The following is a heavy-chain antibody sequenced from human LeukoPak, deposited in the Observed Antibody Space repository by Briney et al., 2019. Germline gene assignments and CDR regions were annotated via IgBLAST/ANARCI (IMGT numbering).Heavy chain of an antibody. CDR1: GFTFSTYA. V-gene: IGHV3-23*01. J-gene: IGHJ4*02. Sequence: PGGSLRLSCEASGFTFSTYAMSWVRQAPGKGREWVSVISGSGGTTYYADSVKGRFTISRDNSKNTLYLQMNSLRVEDSALYYCAKGGCSSPFDYWGQGTLVTVSS. CDR3: AKGGCSSPFDY. D-gene: IGHD6-6*01. CDR2: ISGSGGTT.